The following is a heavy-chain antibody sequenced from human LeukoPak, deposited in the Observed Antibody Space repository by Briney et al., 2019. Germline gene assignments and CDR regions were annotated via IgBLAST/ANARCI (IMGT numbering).Heavy chain of an antibody. CDR3: ARVADCSSTSCPPFYYYMDV. J-gene: IGHJ6*03. V-gene: IGHV4-30-2*01. D-gene: IGHD2-2*01. Sequence: SQTLSLTCAVSGGSISSGGYYWSWIRQPPGKGLEWIGYIYHSGSTYYNPSLKSRLTISVDRSKNQFSLKLSSVTAADTAVYYCARVADCSSTSCPPFYYYMDVWGKGTTVTVSS. CDR2: IYHSGST. CDR1: GGSISSGGYY.